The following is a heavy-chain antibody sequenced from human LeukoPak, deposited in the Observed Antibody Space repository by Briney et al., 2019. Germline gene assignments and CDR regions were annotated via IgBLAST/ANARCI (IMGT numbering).Heavy chain of an antibody. J-gene: IGHJ4*02. CDR3: AKDYCSSTSCYGGHFDY. V-gene: IGHV3-9*01. CDR1: GFTFDDYA. D-gene: IGHD2-2*01. CDR2: ISWNSGSI. Sequence: PGRSLRLSCAASGFTFDDYAMHWVRQAPGKGLEWVSGISWNSGSIGYADSVKGRFTISRDNAKNSLYLQMNSLRAEDTALYYCAKDYCSSTSCYGGHFDYSGQGTLVTVSS.